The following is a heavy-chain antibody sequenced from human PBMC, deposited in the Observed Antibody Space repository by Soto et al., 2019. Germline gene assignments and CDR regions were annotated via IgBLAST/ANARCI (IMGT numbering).Heavy chain of an antibody. CDR1: GDSTSNYY. CDR2: ISYSGNT. J-gene: IGHJ4*02. CDR3: ACLRGKRGSPIDY. D-gene: IGHD2-15*01. V-gene: IGHV4-59*01. Sequence: SETLSLTFIISGDSTSNYYWSWIRQSPGKGLEWIGYISYSGNTNYNPSLKSRVTISVDTSKDQLSLKVTSVTAADTAMYYCACLRGKRGSPIDYWGQGTQVTVSS.